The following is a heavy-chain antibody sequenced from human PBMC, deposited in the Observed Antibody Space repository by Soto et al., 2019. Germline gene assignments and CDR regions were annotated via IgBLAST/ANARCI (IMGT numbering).Heavy chain of an antibody. Sequence: EVQLLESGGGLVQPGGSLRVSCSASGFTFSSYVAISWVRQAPGKGLEWVSGISGSGGSTYYADSVKGRFTISRDTSKNTLYMQINSLRAQDTAVYYCAKDPDYWGQGTLVTVSS. CDR2: ISGSGGST. CDR3: AKDPDY. CDR1: GFTFSSYVA. J-gene: IGHJ4*02. V-gene: IGHV3-23*01.